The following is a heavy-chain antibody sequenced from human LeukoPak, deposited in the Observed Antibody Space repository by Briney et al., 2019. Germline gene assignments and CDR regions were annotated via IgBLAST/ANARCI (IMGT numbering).Heavy chain of an antibody. CDR3: ARNMVRGVIGSHVFDY. J-gene: IGHJ4*02. CDR2: IIPILGIA. Sequence: ASVKVSCKASGGTFSSYAISWVRQAPGQGLEWMGRIIPILGIANYAQKFQGRVTITADKSTSTAYMELSSLRSEDTAVYYCARNMVRGVIGSHVFDYWGQGTLVTVSS. D-gene: IGHD3-10*01. V-gene: IGHV1-69*04. CDR1: GGTFSSYA.